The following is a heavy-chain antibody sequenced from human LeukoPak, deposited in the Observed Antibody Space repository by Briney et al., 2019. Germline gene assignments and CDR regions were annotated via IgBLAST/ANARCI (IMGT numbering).Heavy chain of an antibody. Sequence: GRSLRLSCAASGFTFSSYAMHWVRQAPGKGLEWVAVISYDGSNKYYADSVKGRFTISRDNSKNTLYLQMNSLRAEDTAMYYCARDDYYGSGSYYPEFDYWGQGTLVTVSS. CDR1: GFTFSSYA. V-gene: IGHV3-30*04. D-gene: IGHD3-10*01. CDR3: ARDDYYGSGSYYPEFDY. CDR2: ISYDGSNK. J-gene: IGHJ4*02.